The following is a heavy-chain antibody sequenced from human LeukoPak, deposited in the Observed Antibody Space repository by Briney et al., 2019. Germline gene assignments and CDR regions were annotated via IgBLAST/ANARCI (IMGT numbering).Heavy chain of an antibody. V-gene: IGHV3-30-3*01. D-gene: IGHD1-26*01. Sequence: GRSLRLSCAASGFTFSSYAMHWVRQAPGKGLEWVAVISYDGSNKYYADSVKGRFTISRDNSKNTLYLQMNSLRAEDTAVYYCAKVGGSGTTIWGQGTLVTVSS. CDR3: AKVGGSGTTI. CDR2: ISYDGSNK. CDR1: GFTFSSYA. J-gene: IGHJ4*02.